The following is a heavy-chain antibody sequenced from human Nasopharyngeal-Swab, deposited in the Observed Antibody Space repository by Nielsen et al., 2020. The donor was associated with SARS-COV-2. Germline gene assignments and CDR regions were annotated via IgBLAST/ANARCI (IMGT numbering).Heavy chain of an antibody. D-gene: IGHD5-18*01. Sequence: ASVKVSCKASGYTFTSYAMHWVRQAPGQRLEWMGWINAGNGNTKYSQKFQGRVTITRDTSASTAYMELSSLRSEDTAVYYCAGAPKQVWSRDYFDTWGQGMLVTVSS. CDR2: INAGNGNT. J-gene: IGHJ4*02. CDR3: AGAPKQVWSRDYFDT. CDR1: GYTFTSYA. V-gene: IGHV1-3*01.